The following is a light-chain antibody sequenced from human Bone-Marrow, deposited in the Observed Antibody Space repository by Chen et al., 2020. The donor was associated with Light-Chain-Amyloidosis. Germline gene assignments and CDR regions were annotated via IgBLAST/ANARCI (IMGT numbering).Light chain of an antibody. CDR1: NIGSTS. CDR3: QVWDRSGDRPV. Sequence: SYVLTQPSSVSVAPGQTATLACGGNNIGSTSVHWYQQAPGQAPLLVVDEDSDRPSGIPVRLSGSNCGNTATLTIGRVEAGDEADYYCQVWDRSGDRPVFGGGTKLTVL. J-gene: IGLJ3*02. CDR2: EDS. V-gene: IGLV3-21*02.